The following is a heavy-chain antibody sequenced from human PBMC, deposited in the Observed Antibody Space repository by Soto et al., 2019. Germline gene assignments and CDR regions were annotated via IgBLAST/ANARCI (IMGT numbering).Heavy chain of an antibody. CDR2: IRFDGRNE. D-gene: IGHD1-7*01. CDR3: ARDGIGGTVFRGYLDY. V-gene: IGHV3-33*01. CDR1: GGIFHGYG. Sequence: QEQLVESGGGVVQPGTSLRLSCAVPGGIFHGYGMHWVRQAPGKGLEWGAIIRFDGRNEEYADSVKGRFTISRDNSKNTWYLQMNTLGAEDTAVYYCARDGIGGTVFRGYLDYWGRGTVVTVSS. J-gene: IGHJ4*02.